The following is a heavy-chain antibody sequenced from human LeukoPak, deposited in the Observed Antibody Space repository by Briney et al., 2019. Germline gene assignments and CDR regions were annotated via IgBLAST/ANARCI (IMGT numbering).Heavy chain of an antibody. Sequence: ASVKVSCKASGYTFTSYDINWVRQATGQGLEWMGWMNPNSGNTGYAQKFQGRVTMTRNTSISTAYMELSSLRSEDTAVYYCARGSLGYESYYYYMDVWGKGTTVTVSS. D-gene: IGHD5-12*01. V-gene: IGHV1-8*01. CDR3: ARGSLGYESYYYYMDV. CDR2: MNPNSGNT. J-gene: IGHJ6*03. CDR1: GYTFTSYD.